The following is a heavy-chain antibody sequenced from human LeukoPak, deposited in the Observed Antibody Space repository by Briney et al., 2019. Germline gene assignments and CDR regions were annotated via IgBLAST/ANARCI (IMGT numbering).Heavy chain of an antibody. Sequence: GGSLRLSCAASGFTFDDYTMHWVRHAPGKGLEWVSLISWDGGSTYYADSVKGRFTISRDNSKNSLYLQMNSLRTEDTALYYCAKGGGSYEIDCWGQGTLVTVSS. CDR3: AKGGGSYEIDC. J-gene: IGHJ4*02. CDR2: ISWDGGST. CDR1: GFTFDDYT. D-gene: IGHD1-26*01. V-gene: IGHV3-43*01.